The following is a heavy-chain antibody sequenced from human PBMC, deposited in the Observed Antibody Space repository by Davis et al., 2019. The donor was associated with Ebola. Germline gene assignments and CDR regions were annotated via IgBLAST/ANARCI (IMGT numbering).Heavy chain of an antibody. V-gene: IGHV3-7*01. J-gene: IGHJ4*02. CDR2: MLHDGSEK. Sequence: PGGSLRLSCAASGFNLRDHWMHWVRQAPGKGLEWLANMLHDGSEKYSAGPVKGRFTISRDNARNSFYLQMNSLRVEDTAVYYCARDNYWKLDYWGQGILVTVSS. D-gene: IGHD4-11*01. CDR3: ARDNYWKLDY. CDR1: GFNLRDHW.